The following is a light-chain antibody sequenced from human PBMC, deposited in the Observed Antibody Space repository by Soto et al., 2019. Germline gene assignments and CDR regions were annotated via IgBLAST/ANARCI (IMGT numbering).Light chain of an antibody. CDR1: QGISSY. CDR3: QQYGSSPWT. Sequence: DIQLTQSPSFLSASVGDRVTITCRASQGISSYLAWYQQKPGKAPNLLIYAASTLQSGVPSRFSGSGSGTGFTLTISRLEPEDFAVYYCQQYGSSPWTFGQGTKVDIK. J-gene: IGKJ1*01. V-gene: IGKV1-9*01. CDR2: AAS.